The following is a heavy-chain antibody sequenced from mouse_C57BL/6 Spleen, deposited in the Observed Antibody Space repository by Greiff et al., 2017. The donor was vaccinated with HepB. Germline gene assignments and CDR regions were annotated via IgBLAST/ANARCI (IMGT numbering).Heavy chain of an antibody. V-gene: IGHV1-47*01. Sequence: QVQLKESGAELVKPGASVKMSCKASGYTFTTYPIEWMKQNHGKSLEWIGNFHPYNDDTKYNEKFKGKATLTVEKSSSTVYLELSRLTSDDSAVYYCARHAYYSNYGYAMDYWGQGTSVTVSS. D-gene: IGHD2-5*01. J-gene: IGHJ4*01. CDR1: GYTFTTYP. CDR2: FHPYNDDT. CDR3: ARHAYYSNYGYAMDY.